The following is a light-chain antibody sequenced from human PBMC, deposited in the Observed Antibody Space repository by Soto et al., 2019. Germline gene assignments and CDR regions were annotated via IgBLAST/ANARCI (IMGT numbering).Light chain of an antibody. Sequence: QSALAQPASVSGSPGQSIAISCTGTSSDVGGYKYVSWYQQHPGKAPKLMIYDVSNRSSGVSDRFSGSKSGNTASLTISGLQAEDEADYYCTSYTSSSTYVFGTVTKVTVL. CDR1: SSDVGGYKY. CDR2: DVS. V-gene: IGLV2-14*01. CDR3: TSYTSSSTYV. J-gene: IGLJ1*01.